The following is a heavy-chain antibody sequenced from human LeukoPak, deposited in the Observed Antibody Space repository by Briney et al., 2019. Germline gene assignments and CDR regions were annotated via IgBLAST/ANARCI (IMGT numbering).Heavy chain of an antibody. V-gene: IGHV4-59*11. Sequence: SQSLSLTCTVSGGSISSHYWGWIRQPPGKGLEWIVYIYYSVSTNYNPSLKSRVTISVDTSKNQFSLKRSSVTAADTAVYYCARERQTYDFWSGIYYYYYMDVWGKGTTVTVSS. CDR3: ARERQTYDFWSGIYYYYYMDV. CDR2: IYYSVST. CDR1: GGSISSHY. D-gene: IGHD3-3*01. J-gene: IGHJ6*03.